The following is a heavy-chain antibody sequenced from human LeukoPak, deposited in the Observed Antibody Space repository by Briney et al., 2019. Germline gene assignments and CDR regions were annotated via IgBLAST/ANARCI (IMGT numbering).Heavy chain of an antibody. D-gene: IGHD6-13*01. CDR2: IYPGGSNG. J-gene: IGHJ6*02. Sequence: GESLKISCKCSGFDFTAYGIAWVRQMPRKGLEWMGNIYPGGSNGRYSPSFQGQVTMSADKSITTVYLQWSSLKASDTAMYYCATAGDYYYYGMDVWGQGTTVTVSS. CDR3: ATAGDYYYYGMDV. V-gene: IGHV5-51*01. CDR1: GFDFTAYG.